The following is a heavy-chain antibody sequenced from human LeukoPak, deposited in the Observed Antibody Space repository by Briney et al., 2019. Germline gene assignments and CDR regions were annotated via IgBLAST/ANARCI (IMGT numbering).Heavy chain of an antibody. D-gene: IGHD3-22*01. CDR2: ISAYNGKT. CDR1: GYTFTSYG. J-gene: IGHJ4*02. Sequence: GASVKVSCKASGYTFTSYGISWVRQAPGQGLEWMGWISAYNGKTNYAQKFQGRVTMTTETSTSTAYMELRSLRSDDTAVYYCARDRGRNSGNNYDSSGYYDYWGQGTLVTVSS. CDR3: ARDRGRNSGNNYDSSGYYDY. V-gene: IGHV1-18*01.